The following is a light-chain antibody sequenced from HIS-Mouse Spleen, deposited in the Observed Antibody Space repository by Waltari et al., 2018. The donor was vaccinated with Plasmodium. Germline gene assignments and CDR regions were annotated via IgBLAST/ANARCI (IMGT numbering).Light chain of an antibody. CDR1: QGISSY. J-gene: IGKJ4*01. CDR2: AAS. CDR3: QQYYSYLLT. Sequence: AIRMTQSPSSFSASTGESVTITCRASQGISSYLAWYQQKPGKAPKLLIYAASTLQSGVPSRFSGSGSGTDFTLTISCLQSEDFATYYCQQYYSYLLTFGGGTKVEIK. V-gene: IGKV1-8*01.